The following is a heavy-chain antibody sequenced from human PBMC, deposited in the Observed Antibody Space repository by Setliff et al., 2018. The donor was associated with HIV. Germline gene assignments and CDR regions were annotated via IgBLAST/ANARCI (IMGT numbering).Heavy chain of an antibody. V-gene: IGHV4-61*09. D-gene: IGHD5-18*01. J-gene: IGHJ3*02. CDR2: IYTSGST. CDR3: ARGRLGGYTYGSPPAFFDI. CDR1: GGSISSGSYY. Sequence: SETLSLTCTVSGGSISSGSYYWSWIRQPAGKGLEWIGHIYTSGSTNYNPSLKRRLTISVDTSANQFSLKLSSVTAADTAVYYCARGRLGGYTYGSPPAFFDIWGQGTMVPVSS.